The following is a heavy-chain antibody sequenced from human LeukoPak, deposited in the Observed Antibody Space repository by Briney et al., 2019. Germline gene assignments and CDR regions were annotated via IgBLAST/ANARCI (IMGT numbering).Heavy chain of an antibody. CDR1: GFTFSNYA. V-gene: IGHV3-23*01. CDR2: ISPNGVIT. CDR3: AKDDAWLQYGN. Sequence: GGSLRLSCAASGFTFSNYAMSWVRQAPGKGLEWVSGISPNGVITYYADSVKGRFTIFRDNSKGTVYLQMNSLRPEDTAVYYCAKDDAWLQYGNWGRGTLVTVSS. J-gene: IGHJ4*02. D-gene: IGHD5-24*01.